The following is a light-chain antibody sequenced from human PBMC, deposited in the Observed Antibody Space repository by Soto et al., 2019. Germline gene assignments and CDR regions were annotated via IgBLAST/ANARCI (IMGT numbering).Light chain of an antibody. V-gene: IGKV1-5*03. Sequence: IQMTQSPSTLSGSVGDRVTITCRASQTISSWLAWYQQQPGKAPKLLSYKASSLQSGVPSRFRGGGSGTEFTLTINSLKPDDFETYYCQQYNSYLITFGQGTRLEIK. J-gene: IGKJ5*01. CDR2: KAS. CDR1: QTISSW. CDR3: QQYNSYLIT.